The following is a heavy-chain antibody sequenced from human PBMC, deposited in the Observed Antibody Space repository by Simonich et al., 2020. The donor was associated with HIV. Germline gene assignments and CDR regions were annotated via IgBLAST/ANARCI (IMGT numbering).Heavy chain of an antibody. CDR2: VNNSGSN. Sequence: QVQQQQWGAGLLQPSETLSLTCAVYGGPSSSYCSWVRQPPGKGLEWIGEVNNSGSNKYNPSRRSRVSIAVGTSKNQVSLKLSSVTAADTAVYYCARAGLTMVRGVPGAFDIWGQGTMVTVSS. D-gene: IGHD3-10*01. V-gene: IGHV4-34*01. J-gene: IGHJ3*02. CDR3: ARAGLTMVRGVPGAFDI. CDR1: GGPSSSY.